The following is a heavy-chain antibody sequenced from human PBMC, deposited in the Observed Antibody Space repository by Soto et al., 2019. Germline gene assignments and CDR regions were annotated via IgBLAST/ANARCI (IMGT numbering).Heavy chain of an antibody. CDR1: GFSLSTSGMC. CDR2: IDWDDDK. Sequence: SGPTLVNPTQTLTLTCTFSGFSLSTSGMCVSWIRQPPGKALEWLALIDWDDDKYYSTSLKTRLTISKDTSKNQVVLTMTNMDPVDTATYYCARTTQAAGQWLVRPYFDYWGQGTLVTVSS. V-gene: IGHV2-70*01. J-gene: IGHJ4*02. CDR3: ARTTQAAGQWLVRPYFDY. D-gene: IGHD6-19*01.